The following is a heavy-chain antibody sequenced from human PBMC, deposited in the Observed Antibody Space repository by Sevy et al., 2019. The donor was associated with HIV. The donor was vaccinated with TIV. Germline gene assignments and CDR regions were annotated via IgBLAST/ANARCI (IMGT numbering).Heavy chain of an antibody. J-gene: IGHJ5*02. Sequence: ASVKVSCETSGYTFTYYYIHWVRQAPGQGLEWMGWINPSSGGTQYAQKFQGRVSVTSDTSRRTSYMEVRRLRSDDTALYYCARQVDNWFDPWGQGTPVTVSS. CDR3: ARQVDNWFDP. D-gene: IGHD2-15*01. V-gene: IGHV1-2*02. CDR1: GYTFTYYY. CDR2: INPSSGGT.